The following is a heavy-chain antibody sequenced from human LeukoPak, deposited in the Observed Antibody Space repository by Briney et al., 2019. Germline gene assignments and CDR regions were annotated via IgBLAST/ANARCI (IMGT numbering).Heavy chain of an antibody. CDR1: GGTFSSYA. J-gene: IGHJ4*02. CDR3: ARVPTTYYYDSSGYYNHY. D-gene: IGHD3-22*01. V-gene: IGHV1-69*05. Sequence: ASVKVSCKASGGTFSSYAISWVRQAPGQGLEWMGGIIPIFGTANYAQKFQGRVTITTDESTSTAYMELSSLRSEDTVVYYCARVPTTYYYDSSGYYNHYWGQGTLVTVSS. CDR2: IIPIFGTA.